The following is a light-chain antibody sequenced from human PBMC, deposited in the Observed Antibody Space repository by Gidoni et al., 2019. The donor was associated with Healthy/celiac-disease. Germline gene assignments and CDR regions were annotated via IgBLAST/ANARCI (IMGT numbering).Light chain of an antibody. CDR1: QSISSY. J-gene: IGKJ5*01. V-gene: IGKV1-39*01. CDR2: AAS. CDR3: QKSYSTPPVT. Sequence: DIQMTQSPSSLSASVGDRVTITCLASQSISSYLNWYQQKPGKAPKVRIYAASSLQSGVPSRFSGSGSGTEFTLTISSLQPEDVATYYCQKSYSTPPVTFGQGTRLEIK.